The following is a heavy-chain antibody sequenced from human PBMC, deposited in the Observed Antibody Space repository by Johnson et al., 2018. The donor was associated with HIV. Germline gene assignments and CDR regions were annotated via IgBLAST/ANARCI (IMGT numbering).Heavy chain of an antibody. V-gene: IGHV3-33*08. D-gene: IGHD2-2*01. CDR3: ARRIRDIVVVPAADDAFDI. J-gene: IGHJ3*02. CDR2: IWYDGSNK. Sequence: VQLVESGGGVVQPGRSLRLSCAASGFTFNSYGMHWVRQAPGKGLEWVAVIWYDGSNKYYADSVKGRFTISRDNAKNSLYLQMNSLRAEDTAVYYCARRIRDIVVVPAADDAFDIWGQGTMVTVSS. CDR1: GFTFNSYG.